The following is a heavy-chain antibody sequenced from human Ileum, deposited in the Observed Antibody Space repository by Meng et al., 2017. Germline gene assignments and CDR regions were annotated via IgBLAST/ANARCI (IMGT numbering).Heavy chain of an antibody. D-gene: IGHD6-13*01. CDR3: AREPPAAAGTGADY. V-gene: IGHV4-31*03. CDR2: IFYTGST. Sequence: QVQLQESGPGLGKPSQTLSRTCTVSGGSLSSAGYYWSWIRQFPGKGLEWIGFIFYTGSTYYNPSLKSRVTNSVDTSKNQFFLKMNSVTAADTAVYYCAREPPAAAGTGADYWGQGTLVTVSS. J-gene: IGHJ4*02. CDR1: GGSLSSAGYY.